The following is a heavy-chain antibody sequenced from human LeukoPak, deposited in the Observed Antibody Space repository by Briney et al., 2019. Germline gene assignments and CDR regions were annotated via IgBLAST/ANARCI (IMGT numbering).Heavy chain of an antibody. D-gene: IGHD3-22*01. Sequence: GGSLRLSCAVSGITLSNYGMSGVRQAPGKGLEWAAGISDSGGRPNYADSVKGRFTISRDNPKNTLYLQMNSLRAEDTAVYFCAKRGVVIRVILVGFHKEAYYFDSWGQGALVTVSS. CDR2: ISDSGGRP. J-gene: IGHJ4*02. CDR1: GITLSNYG. CDR3: AKRGVVIRVILVGFHKEAYYFDS. V-gene: IGHV3-23*01.